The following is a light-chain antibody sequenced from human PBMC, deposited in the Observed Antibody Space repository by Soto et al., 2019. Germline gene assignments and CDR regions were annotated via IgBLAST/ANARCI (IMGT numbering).Light chain of an antibody. Sequence: EILLTQSPATLSLSPGERATLSCRASQSVSSYLAWYQQKPGQAPRLLIYDASNRATGIPARFSGSGSGTDFTLTISSLEPEDFALYYCQQRSNWPPFTFGPGTKVDIK. V-gene: IGKV3-11*01. CDR1: QSVSSY. J-gene: IGKJ3*01. CDR3: QQRSNWPPFT. CDR2: DAS.